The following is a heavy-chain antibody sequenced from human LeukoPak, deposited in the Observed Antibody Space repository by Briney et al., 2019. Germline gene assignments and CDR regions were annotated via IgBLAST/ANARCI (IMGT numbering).Heavy chain of an antibody. Sequence: GSLRLSCEASGFTFSDYWMNWVRQAPGKGLEWVAIIKQDGSERYYVDSVKGRFTISRDNAKNSLNLEMNSLRADDTALYYFVRSSGWLMDHWGQGTLVSVSS. CDR1: GFTFSDYW. CDR2: IKQDGSER. J-gene: IGHJ4*02. CDR3: VRSSGWLMDH. D-gene: IGHD6-19*01. V-gene: IGHV3-7*01.